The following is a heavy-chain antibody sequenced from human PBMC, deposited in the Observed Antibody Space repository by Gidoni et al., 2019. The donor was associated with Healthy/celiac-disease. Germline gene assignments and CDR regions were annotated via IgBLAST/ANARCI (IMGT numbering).Heavy chain of an antibody. Sequence: EVQLVESGGGLVKPGGSLRLSCAASGFTFSNAWMSWVRQAPGKGLEWVGRIKSKTDGGTTDYAAPVKGRFTISRDDSKNTLYLQMNSLKTEDTAVYYCTTRNIAAAGRSWNDYWGQGTLVTVSS. CDR3: TTRNIAAAGRSWNDY. D-gene: IGHD6-13*01. V-gene: IGHV3-15*01. J-gene: IGHJ4*02. CDR2: IKSKTDGGTT. CDR1: GFTFSNAW.